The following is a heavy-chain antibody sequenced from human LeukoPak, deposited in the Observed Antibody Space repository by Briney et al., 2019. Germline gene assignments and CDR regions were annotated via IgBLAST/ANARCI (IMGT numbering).Heavy chain of an antibody. CDR2: IRSKANSYAT. CDR1: GFTFSGSA. V-gene: IGHV3-73*01. CDR3: TSSGIAAAATFDY. Sequence: GGSLRLSCAASGFTFSGSAMHWVRQASGKGLEWVGLIRSKANSYATAYAASVKGRFTISRDDSKNTAYLQMNSLKTEDTAVYYCTSSGIAAAATFDYWGQGTLVTVSS. D-gene: IGHD6-13*01. J-gene: IGHJ4*02.